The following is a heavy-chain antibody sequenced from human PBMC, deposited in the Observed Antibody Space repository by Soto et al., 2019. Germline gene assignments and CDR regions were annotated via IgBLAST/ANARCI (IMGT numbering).Heavy chain of an antibody. CDR2: FNPLFLTP. Sequence: QVHLVQSEAEVKKPVSSGKVSCKSSGDTFITDSVTWVLQAPGQGLEWMRGFNPLFLTPVYAPKFQGKITITADESTSAAHLEVTRMTSEDTAIYFCAKGVASSDWGQGTLVTVSS. CDR3: AKGVASSD. V-gene: IGHV1-69*01. CDR1: GDTFITDS. D-gene: IGHD5-12*01. J-gene: IGHJ4*02.